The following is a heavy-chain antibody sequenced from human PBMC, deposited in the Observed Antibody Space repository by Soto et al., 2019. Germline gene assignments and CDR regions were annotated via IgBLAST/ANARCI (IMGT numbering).Heavy chain of an antibody. D-gene: IGHD3-16*01. CDR1: GASVSSGGYH. Sequence: SETLSLTCTVSGASVSSGGYHWSWIRQPPGEGLEWIGYIHHSGSTNYNPSLKSRVSISVDTSKNQFSLRLSSMTAADTAVYYCARVRGDYHNWFDPWGQGTLVTVSS. CDR3: ARVRGDYHNWFDP. CDR2: IHHSGST. V-gene: IGHV4-61*08. J-gene: IGHJ5*02.